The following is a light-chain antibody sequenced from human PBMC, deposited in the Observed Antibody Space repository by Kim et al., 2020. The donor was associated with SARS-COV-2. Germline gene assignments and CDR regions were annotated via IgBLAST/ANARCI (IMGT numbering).Light chain of an antibody. CDR2: GKN. V-gene: IGLV3-19*01. CDR3: NSRDSSGNPPYV. Sequence: LGQTVRITGQGDSLRGYYASWYQQTPGQAPVLVIYGKNNRPSGIPDRFSGSSSGNTASLTITGAQAEDEADYYCNSRDSSGNPPYVFGTGTKVTVL. J-gene: IGLJ1*01. CDR1: SLRGYY.